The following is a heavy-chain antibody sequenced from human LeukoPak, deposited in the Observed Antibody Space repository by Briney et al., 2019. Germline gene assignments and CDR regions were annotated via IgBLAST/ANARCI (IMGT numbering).Heavy chain of an antibody. J-gene: IGHJ4*02. CDR3: ARDDYGDYQITPESDY. Sequence: SLKGRFTISRDNAKNSLYLQLNSLRAEDTAVYYCARDDYGDYQITPESDYWGQGTLVTVSS. V-gene: IGHV3-21*01. D-gene: IGHD4-17*01.